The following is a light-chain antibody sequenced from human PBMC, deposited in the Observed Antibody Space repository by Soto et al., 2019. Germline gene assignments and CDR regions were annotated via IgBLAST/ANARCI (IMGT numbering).Light chain of an antibody. Sequence: HCPRTQADSLSGSPGQSITISCTGTISDIGAYDYVSWFQQHPGKAPKLMISEVNNRPSGVSNRFSGSKSGNTAYLTISGLQVEDEAEYFCLSFTTTSTPVFGTGTKVTVL. J-gene: IGLJ1*01. V-gene: IGLV2-14*01. CDR2: EVN. CDR1: ISDIGAYDY. CDR3: LSFTTTSTPV.